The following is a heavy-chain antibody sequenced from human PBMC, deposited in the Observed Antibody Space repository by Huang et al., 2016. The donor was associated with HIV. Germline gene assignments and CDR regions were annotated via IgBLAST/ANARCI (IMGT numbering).Heavy chain of an antibody. CDR2: IYWDKEE. Sequence: QITLKESGPTLVKPTQTLTLTCTFSGFSLTSSGVAVGWIRQPPGKALEWLALIYWDKEERISPSLKTRLTITKDTPKNEVVRTMTNMDPVDTATYYCVHRLRYGKWYVDYWGQGVLVTVSS. CDR1: GFSLTSSGVA. J-gene: IGHJ4*02. V-gene: IGHV2-5*02. D-gene: IGHD6-13*01. CDR3: VHRLRYGKWYVDY.